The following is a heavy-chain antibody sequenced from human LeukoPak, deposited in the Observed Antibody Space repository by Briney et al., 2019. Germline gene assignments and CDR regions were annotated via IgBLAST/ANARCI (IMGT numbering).Heavy chain of an antibody. D-gene: IGHD3-10*01. CDR1: GDSITGYY. CDR2: IYYTGNT. V-gene: IGHV4-39*07. Sequence: PSETLSLTCTVSGDSITGYYWGWIRQPPGKGLEWIGNIYYTGNTYYNASLKSRVTISVDTSKNQFSLKVISMTAADTAVYYCAKGYYGSGSYGWFDYWGQGTLVTVSS. CDR3: AKGYYGSGSYGWFDY. J-gene: IGHJ4*02.